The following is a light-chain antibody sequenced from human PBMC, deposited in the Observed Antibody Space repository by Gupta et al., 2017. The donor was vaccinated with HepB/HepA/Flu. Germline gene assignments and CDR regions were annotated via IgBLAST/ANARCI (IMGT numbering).Light chain of an antibody. CDR1: QGISNY. J-gene: IGKJ5*01. CDR2: AAS. Sequence: DTKWTQSPPSLSASVGEGATITCRASQGISNYLAWFQQKRGKAPKSLIYAASSLQSGVPSRFSGSGSGTDFTLTISSLQHEDFTTYYCQLYNSYPPLGGGTRLEI. V-gene: IGKV1-16*01. CDR3: QLYNSYPP.